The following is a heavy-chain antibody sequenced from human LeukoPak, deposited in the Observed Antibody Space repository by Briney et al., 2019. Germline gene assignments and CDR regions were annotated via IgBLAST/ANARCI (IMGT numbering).Heavy chain of an antibody. Sequence: SVKVSCKASGGTFSSYAISWVRQAPGQGLEWMGGIIPIFGTVNYAQKFQGRVTITADKSTSTVYMELSSLRSEDTAVYYCAGGYCSSTSCYYYYMDVWGKGTTVTVSS. J-gene: IGHJ6*03. V-gene: IGHV1-69*06. CDR2: IIPIFGTV. D-gene: IGHD2-2*01. CDR1: GGTFSSYA. CDR3: AGGYCSSTSCYYYYMDV.